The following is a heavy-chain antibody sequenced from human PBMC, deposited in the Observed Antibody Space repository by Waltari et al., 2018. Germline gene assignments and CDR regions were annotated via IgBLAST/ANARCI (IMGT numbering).Heavy chain of an antibody. J-gene: IGHJ4*02. CDR2: MNPNSGNT. Sequence: QVQLVQSGAEVKKPGASVKVSCKASGYTFTSYDINWVRQAPGHGLEWMGWMNPNSGNTGYAQKFQGRVTITRNTSISTAYMELSSLRSEDTAVYYCARGRGLTIFGVVTRGFDYWGQGTLVTVSS. CDR1: GYTFTSYD. D-gene: IGHD3-3*01. CDR3: ARGRGLTIFGVVTRGFDY. V-gene: IGHV1-8*03.